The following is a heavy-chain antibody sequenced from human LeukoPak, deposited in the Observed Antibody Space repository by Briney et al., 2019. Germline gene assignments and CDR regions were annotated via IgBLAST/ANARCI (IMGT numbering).Heavy chain of an antibody. D-gene: IGHD3-16*01. CDR2: ISSSGRTI. CDR3: AREGGAYTYGNWFDP. V-gene: IGHV3-48*04. Sequence: GGSLRLSCAASGFTFGSYWMHWVRQAPGKGLEWVSYISSSGRTIYYEDSVKGRFSISRDNAKNSLYLQMNSLRAEDTAVYYCAREGGAYTYGNWFDPWGQGTLVTVSS. CDR1: GFTFGSYW. J-gene: IGHJ5*02.